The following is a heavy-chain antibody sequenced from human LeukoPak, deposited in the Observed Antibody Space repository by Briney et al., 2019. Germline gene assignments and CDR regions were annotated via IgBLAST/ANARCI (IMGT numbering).Heavy chain of an antibody. CDR2: IYYSRSS. CDR1: GASITTYY. D-gene: IGHD3-22*01. CDR3: ARGLSSAYNWFDP. Sequence: SGTLSLTCTVSGASITTYYWSWIRQSPGKGLEWIGYIYYSRSSNYNPSLKSRVTISVDTSKNQFSLRLTSVTAADTAVYYCARGLSSAYNWFDPWGQGTLVTVSS. J-gene: IGHJ5*02. V-gene: IGHV4-59*01.